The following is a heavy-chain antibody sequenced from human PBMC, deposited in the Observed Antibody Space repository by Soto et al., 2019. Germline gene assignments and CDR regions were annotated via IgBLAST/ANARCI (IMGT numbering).Heavy chain of an antibody. CDR2: RTGDLL. CDR1: GFTFTSYA. J-gene: IGHJ4*02. Sequence: PGGSLRLSCAASGFTFTSYAMTWVRQGPGKGLEWVSSRTGDLLYADSVKGRFTISRDNSRNTLYLQMNSLRTEDTAIYYCAKRSPRGTYYFDYWGQGTLVTVSS. CDR3: AKRSPRGTYYFDY. V-gene: IGHV3-23*01. D-gene: IGHD3-16*01.